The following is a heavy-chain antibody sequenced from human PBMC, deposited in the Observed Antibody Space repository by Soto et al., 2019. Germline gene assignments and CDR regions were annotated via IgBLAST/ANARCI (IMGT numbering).Heavy chain of an antibody. CDR1: GGSIRSGSYC. J-gene: IGHJ5*02. Sequence: SETLSLTCTVSGGSIRSGSYCWGWFRQPPGKGLEWIATICYSGSTFCEPSLKSRVTISVDTSKNQFSLKLTSVTAADTAVYYCARYPAGLNWFDPWGQGTLVTVSS. CDR2: ICYSGST. D-gene: IGHD2-21*01. CDR3: ARYPAGLNWFDP. V-gene: IGHV4-39*01.